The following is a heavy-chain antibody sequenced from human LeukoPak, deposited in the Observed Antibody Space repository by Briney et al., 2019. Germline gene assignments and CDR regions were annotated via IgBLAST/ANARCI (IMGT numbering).Heavy chain of an antibody. CDR2: INVSGNA. J-gene: IGHJ5*02. Sequence: SETLSLTCTVFGGSISSYYWSWIRQPAGKGLEWIGRINVSGNANYNPSLKSRVTMSVDTSKNQFSLKLNSVTAADTAVYYCARDPSPHWKSGWFDPWGQGTLVTVSS. CDR3: ARDPSPHWKSGWFDP. D-gene: IGHD1-1*01. CDR1: GGSISSYY. V-gene: IGHV4-4*07.